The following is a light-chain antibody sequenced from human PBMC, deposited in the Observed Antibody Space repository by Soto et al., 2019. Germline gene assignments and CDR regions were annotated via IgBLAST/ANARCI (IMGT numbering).Light chain of an antibody. CDR2: GAS. CDR1: QSVSSSY. V-gene: IGKV3-20*01. J-gene: IGKJ1*01. CDR3: QQYGSSSWT. Sequence: EIVLTQSPGNLSLSPGERATLSCRASQSVSSSYFAWYQQRFGEAPRLLIYGASSRATGIPDRFSGSGSGTDFALTIRRLETEDFAVYYCQQYGSSSWTFGQGNKVEIK.